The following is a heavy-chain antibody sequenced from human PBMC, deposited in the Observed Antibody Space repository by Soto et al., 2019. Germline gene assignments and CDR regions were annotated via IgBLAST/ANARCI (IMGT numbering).Heavy chain of an antibody. J-gene: IGHJ5*02. CDR1: GGSLTISTYY. Sequence: SETLSLTCTASGGSLTISTYYWGWIRQSPGKGLEWIGYIYYSGSTNYNPSLKSRVTISVDTSKNQFSLRLSSVTAADTAVYYCARVDWLSNWFDPWGQGTLVTVSS. V-gene: IGHV4-61*01. CDR2: IYYSGST. CDR3: ARVDWLSNWFDP. D-gene: IGHD3-9*01.